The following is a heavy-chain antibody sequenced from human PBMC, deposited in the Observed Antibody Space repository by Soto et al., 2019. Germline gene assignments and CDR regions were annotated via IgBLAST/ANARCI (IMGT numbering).Heavy chain of an antibody. CDR1: GFTFSSYA. Sequence: QVQLVESGGGVVQPGRSLRLSCAASGFTFSSYAMHWVRQAPGKGLEWVAVISYDGSNKYYADSVKGRFTISRDTSKNALYLQMNSLRAEDTAVYYCARDSGCFDYWGQGTLVTVSS. CDR2: ISYDGSNK. CDR3: ARDSGCFDY. D-gene: IGHD6-25*01. J-gene: IGHJ4*02. V-gene: IGHV3-30-3*01.